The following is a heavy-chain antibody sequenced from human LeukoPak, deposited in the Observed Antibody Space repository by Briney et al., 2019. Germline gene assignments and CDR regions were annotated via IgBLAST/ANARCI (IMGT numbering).Heavy chain of an antibody. Sequence: GGSLRLSCAASGFTVSSNYMSWVRQAPGKGLEWVSYISSSSSTIYYADSVKGRFTISRDNSKNTLYLQMNSLRAEDTAVYYCASHYTRTAMVSDWGQGTLVTVSS. CDR3: ASHYTRTAMVSD. CDR1: GFTVSSNY. V-gene: IGHV3-48*01. D-gene: IGHD5-18*01. CDR2: ISSSSSTI. J-gene: IGHJ4*02.